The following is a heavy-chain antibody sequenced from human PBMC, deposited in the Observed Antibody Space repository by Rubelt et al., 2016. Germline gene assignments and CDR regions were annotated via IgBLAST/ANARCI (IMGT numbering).Heavy chain of an antibody. CDR1: GGSISSGGYY. V-gene: IGHV4-31*03. J-gene: IGHJ4*02. Sequence: QVQLQESGPGLVKPSQTLSLTCTVSGGSISSGGYYWSWIRQHPGKSLEWIGYIYYSGSTYYNPAPKSRVTISVDTSKNQFSLKLSSVTAADTAVYYCARDSGSRIFDYWGQGTLVTVSS. CDR2: IYYSGST. D-gene: IGHD2/OR15-2a*01. CDR3: ARDSGSRIFDY.